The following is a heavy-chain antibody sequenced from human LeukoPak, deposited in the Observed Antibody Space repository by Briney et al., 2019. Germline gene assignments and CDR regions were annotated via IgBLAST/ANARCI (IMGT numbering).Heavy chain of an antibody. V-gene: IGHV4-30-2*01. Sequence: SETLSLTCTVSGGSISSGGYYWSWIRQPPGKGLEWIGYIYHSGSTYYNPSLKSRVTISVDRSKNQFSLKLSSVTAADTAVYYCARDTRSWGLDYWGQGTLVTVSS. CDR3: ARDTRSWGLDY. J-gene: IGHJ4*02. CDR1: GGSISSGGYY. CDR2: IYHSGST. D-gene: IGHD7-27*01.